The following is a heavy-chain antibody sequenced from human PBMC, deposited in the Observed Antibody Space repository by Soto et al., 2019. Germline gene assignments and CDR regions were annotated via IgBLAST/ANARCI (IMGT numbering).Heavy chain of an antibody. D-gene: IGHD1-26*01. J-gene: IGHJ6*04. CDR1: GFTVSSNY. Sequence: GGSLRLSCAASGFTVSSNYMSWVRQAPGKGLEWVSVIYSCVSTYYADSVKGRFTISRDNSKNTLYLQMNSLRAEETAVYYCARDGLCGSCGPSYGMDVWGKGTTVTVSS. V-gene: IGHV3-66*03. CDR2: IYSCVST. CDR3: ARDGLCGSCGPSYGMDV.